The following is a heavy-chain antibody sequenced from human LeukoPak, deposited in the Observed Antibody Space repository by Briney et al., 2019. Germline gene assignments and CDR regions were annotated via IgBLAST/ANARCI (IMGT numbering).Heavy chain of an antibody. CDR2: IYPGDSDT. CDR3: ARRWYDSSSYSRHFDY. J-gene: IGHJ4*02. Sequence: GESLKISCKGSGYSFTTYWIGWVRQMPGKGLEWMGIIYPGDSDTRYSPSFQGQVSISADKSISTAYLQWSSLRASDTAIYYCARRWYDSSSYSRHFDYWGQGTLVTVPS. D-gene: IGHD3-22*01. CDR1: GYSFTTYW. V-gene: IGHV5-51*01.